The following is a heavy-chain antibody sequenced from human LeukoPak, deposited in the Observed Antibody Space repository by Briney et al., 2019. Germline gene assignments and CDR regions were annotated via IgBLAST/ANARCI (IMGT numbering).Heavy chain of an antibody. D-gene: IGHD6-13*01. CDR2: IYYSGST. CDR3: ARDGIAAAGLDY. J-gene: IGHJ4*02. V-gene: IGHV4-30-4*08. Sequence: SQTLSLTCTVSGGSISSGDYYWSWIRQPPGKGLEWIGYIYYSGSTYYNPSLQRRVPISVDTSKNQFSLKLSSVTAADTAVYYCARDGIAAAGLDYWGQGTLVTVSS. CDR1: GGSISSGDYY.